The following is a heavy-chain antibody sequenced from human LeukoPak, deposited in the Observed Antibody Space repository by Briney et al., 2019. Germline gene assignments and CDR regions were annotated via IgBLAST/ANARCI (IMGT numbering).Heavy chain of an antibody. CDR3: AADLYYDGSGYYWGPPFDP. Sequence: SVKVSCKASGYTFSNSAMQWVRQAHGQRLEWIGGIVVGSGNTNYAQKFQERVTITRDMSTSTAYMELSSLRSEDTAVYYCAADLYYDGSGYYWGPPFDPWGQGTLVTVSS. D-gene: IGHD3-22*01. CDR2: IVVGSGNT. V-gene: IGHV1-58*02. J-gene: IGHJ5*02. CDR1: GYTFSNSA.